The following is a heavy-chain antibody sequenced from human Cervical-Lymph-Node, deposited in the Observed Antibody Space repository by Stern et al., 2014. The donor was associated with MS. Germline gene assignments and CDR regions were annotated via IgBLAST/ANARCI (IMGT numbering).Heavy chain of an antibody. V-gene: IGHV1-24*01. J-gene: IGHJ6*02. CDR2: FDPEDGEK. CDR3: ATDRDDFRSGYSAPTKGYGLDV. D-gene: IGHD3-3*01. Sequence: VQLVESGAEVKKPGASVKVSCKVSGYTLTELSMHWVRQAPGKGLEWMGGFDPEDGEKIYAQKVQGRVTMTEDTSTDTAYMELSSLRSEDTAVYYCATDRDDFRSGYSAPTKGYGLDVWGQGTTVTVTS. CDR1: GYTLTELS.